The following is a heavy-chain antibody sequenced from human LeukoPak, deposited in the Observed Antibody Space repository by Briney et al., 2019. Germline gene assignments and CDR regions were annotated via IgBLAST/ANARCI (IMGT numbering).Heavy chain of an antibody. D-gene: IGHD3-3*01. V-gene: IGHV3-43D*04. CDR1: GFTFDDYA. Sequence: PGGSLRLSCAASGFTFDDYAMHWVRQAPGKGLEWVSLIGWDGGSTYYADSVKGRFTIFRDNSKTSLYLQMNSLRAEDTALYYCAKALTYYDFWNGFDPWGQGALVTVSS. CDR2: IGWDGGST. CDR3: AKALTYYDFWNGFDP. J-gene: IGHJ5*02.